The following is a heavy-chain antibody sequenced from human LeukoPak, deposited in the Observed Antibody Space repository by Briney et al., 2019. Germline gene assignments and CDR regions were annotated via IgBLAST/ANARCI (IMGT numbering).Heavy chain of an antibody. D-gene: IGHD6-19*01. V-gene: IGHV3-23*01. J-gene: IGHJ4*02. Sequence: GGSLRLSCAASGFTFSSYAMSWVRQAPGKGLEWVSAISGSGGSTYYADSVKGRFTISRDNSKNTLYLQMNSLRAEDTAVYYCAKDPDSGWAGGLFDYWGQGTLVTVSS. CDR3: AKDPDSGWAGGLFDY. CDR2: ISGSGGST. CDR1: GFTFSSYA.